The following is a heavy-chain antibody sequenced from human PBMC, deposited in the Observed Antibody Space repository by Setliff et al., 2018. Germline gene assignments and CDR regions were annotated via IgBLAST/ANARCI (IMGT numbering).Heavy chain of an antibody. V-gene: IGHV1-2*06. CDR2: INPNSGGT. D-gene: IGHD3-9*01. Sequence: ASVKVSCKASGYTFTCYYMHWVRQAPGQGLEWMGRINPNSGGTNYAQKFQGRVTMTRDTSISTAYMELSRLRSDDTAVYYCARSNYDILTRNWFDPWGQGTLVTVSS. J-gene: IGHJ5*02. CDR3: ARSNYDILTRNWFDP. CDR1: GYTFTCYY.